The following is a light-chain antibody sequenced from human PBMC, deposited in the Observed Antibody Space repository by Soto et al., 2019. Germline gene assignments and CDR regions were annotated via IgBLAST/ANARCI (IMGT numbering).Light chain of an antibody. V-gene: IGLV2-23*02. CDR3: RSYAGSSVYV. J-gene: IGLJ1*01. CDR2: EVI. Sequence: QSVLTQVASVSGSPGQSITISCTGTSSDVGTFNLVSWYQQHPGKAPRLMIYEVIKRPSGVSNRFSGSKSGNTASLTISGLQAEDEADYYCRSYAGSSVYVFGTGTRSPS. CDR1: SSDVGTFNL.